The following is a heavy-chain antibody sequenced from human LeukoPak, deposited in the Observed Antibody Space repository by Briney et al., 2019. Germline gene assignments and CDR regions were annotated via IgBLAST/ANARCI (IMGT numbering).Heavy chain of an antibody. CDR2: IYAGYSET. Sequence: GESLKISCKGSGYSFTSYWIGLVRQMSGKGLEWMGIIYAGYSETRYSPSFQGQVTMSVDKSISTAYLQWTSLKASDTAMYYCARHARSSPFNSWGQGTLVTVSS. J-gene: IGHJ5*02. CDR1: GYSFTSYW. CDR3: ARHARSSPFNS. D-gene: IGHD3-16*02. V-gene: IGHV5-51*01.